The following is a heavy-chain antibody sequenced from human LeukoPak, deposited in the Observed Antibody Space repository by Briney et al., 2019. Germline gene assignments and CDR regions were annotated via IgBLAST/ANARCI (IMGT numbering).Heavy chain of an antibody. CDR3: ARDGAGSATPYYMDV. Sequence: PSETLSLTCAVSGYSISSGYYWGWIRQPPGKGLEWIGSIYQSGSTYYNPSLKSRVTISVGTSKNQFSLKLSSVTAADTAVYYCARDGAGSATPYYMDVWGKGTTVTVSS. D-gene: IGHD3-10*01. J-gene: IGHJ6*03. CDR2: IYQSGST. CDR1: GYSISSGYY. V-gene: IGHV4-38-2*02.